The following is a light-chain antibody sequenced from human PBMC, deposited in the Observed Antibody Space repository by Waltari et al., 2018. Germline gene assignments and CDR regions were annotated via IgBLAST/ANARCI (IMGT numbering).Light chain of an antibody. V-gene: IGLV1-47*01. Sequence: QSVLTQPPSASGTPGQRVTISCSGTSSNIGRNYVFWFHQLPGTAPKVLIYKDNQRPSAVLDRFSGSKSGTSAALAISGLRSEDEADYYCATWDDSLSGYVFGSGTKVAVL. CDR1: SSNIGRNY. CDR2: KDN. CDR3: ATWDDSLSGYV. J-gene: IGLJ1*01.